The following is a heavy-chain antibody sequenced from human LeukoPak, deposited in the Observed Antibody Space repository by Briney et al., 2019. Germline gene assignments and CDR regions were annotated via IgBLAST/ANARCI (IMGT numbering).Heavy chain of an antibody. CDR3: ARGGGMTTVTEYYMDV. CDR1: GGTFSSYA. V-gene: IGHV1-69*05. CDR2: IIPIFGTA. Sequence: GSSVKVSCKASGGTFSSYAISWVRQAPGQGLEWMGEIIPIFGTANYAQKFQGRVTITTDESTSTAYMELSSLRSEDTAVYYCARGGGMTTVTEYYMDVWGKGTTVTVSS. J-gene: IGHJ6*03. D-gene: IGHD4-11*01.